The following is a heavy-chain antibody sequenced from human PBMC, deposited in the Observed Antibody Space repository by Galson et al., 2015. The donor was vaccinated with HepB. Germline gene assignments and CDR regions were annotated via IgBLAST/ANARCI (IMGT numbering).Heavy chain of an antibody. CDR2: ISSSSSYI. CDR1: GFTFSSYS. D-gene: IGHD3-22*01. V-gene: IGHV3-21*01. CDR3: ARDSPGYGSSGPTYYYDSSGSEHDY. J-gene: IGHJ4*02. Sequence: SLRLSCAASGFTFSSYSMNWVRQAPGKGLEWVSSISSSSSYIYYADSVKGRFTISRDNAKNSLYLQMNSLRAEDTAVYYCARDSPGYGSSGPTYYYDSSGSEHDYWGQGTLVTVSS.